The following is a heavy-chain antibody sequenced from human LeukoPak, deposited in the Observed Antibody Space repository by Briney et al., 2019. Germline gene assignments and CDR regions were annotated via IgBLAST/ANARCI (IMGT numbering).Heavy chain of an antibody. V-gene: IGHV3-48*03. J-gene: IGHJ4*02. CDR3: ARRKGLLWFGESSPLDY. CDR1: GFTFSSYE. Sequence: GGSLRLSCAASGFTFSSYEMNWVRQAPGKGLEWVSYISSSGSTIYYADSVKGRFTISRDNAKNSLYLQMNSLRAEDTAVYYCARRKGLLWFGESSPLDYWGQGTLVTVSS. D-gene: IGHD3-10*01. CDR2: ISSSGSTI.